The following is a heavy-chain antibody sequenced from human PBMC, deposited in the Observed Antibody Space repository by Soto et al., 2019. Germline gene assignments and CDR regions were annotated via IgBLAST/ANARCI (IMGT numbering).Heavy chain of an antibody. CDR2: IYYSGIT. CDR3: ARGRSRGGKFYYYYYGMDV. V-gene: IGHV4-39*01. CDR1: GGSISSSSYY. J-gene: IGHJ6*02. D-gene: IGHD3-10*01. Sequence: PSETLSLTCTVSGGSISSSSYYWGWIRQPPGKGLEWIGSIYYSGITYYNPSLKSRVTISVDTSKNQFFLKLSSVTAADTAVFYCARGRSRGGKFYYYYYGMDVWGQGTTVTVSS.